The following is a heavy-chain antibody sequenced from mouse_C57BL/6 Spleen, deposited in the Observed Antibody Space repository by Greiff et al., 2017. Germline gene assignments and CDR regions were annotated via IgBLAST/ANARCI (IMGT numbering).Heavy chain of an antibody. J-gene: IGHJ1*03. V-gene: IGHV2-2*01. Sequence: VQLQESGPGLVQPSQSLSITCTVSGFSLTSYGVHWVRQSPGKGLVWRGVIWSGGSTDYNAAFISRLSISKDNSKSQVFFKMNSLQADDTAIYFCARNYDYNYWYFDVWGTGTTVTVSS. CDR1: GFSLTSYG. CDR2: IWSGGST. CDR3: ARNYDYNYWYFDV. D-gene: IGHD2-4*01.